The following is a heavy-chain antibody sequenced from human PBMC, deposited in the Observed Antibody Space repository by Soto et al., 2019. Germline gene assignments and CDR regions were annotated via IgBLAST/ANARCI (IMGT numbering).Heavy chain of an antibody. V-gene: IGHV3-30-3*01. J-gene: IGHJ4*02. CDR2: ISYDGSNK. Sequence: GGSLRLSCAASGFTFSSYAMHWVRQAPGKGLEWVAVISYDGSNKYYADSVKGRFTISRDNSKNTLYLQMNSLRAEDTAVYYCASPASYIAARPFDYWGPGTLVTVSS. CDR1: GFTFSSYA. CDR3: ASPASYIAARPFDY. D-gene: IGHD6-6*01.